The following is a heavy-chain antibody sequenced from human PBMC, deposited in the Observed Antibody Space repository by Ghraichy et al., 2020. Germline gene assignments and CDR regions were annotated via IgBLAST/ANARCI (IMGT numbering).Heavy chain of an antibody. CDR3: ARSNYGDYVDNWFDP. J-gene: IGHJ5*02. CDR2: INHSGST. V-gene: IGHV4-34*01. CDR1: GGSFSGYY. D-gene: IGHD4-17*01. Sequence: SETLSLTCAVYGGSFSGYYWSWIRQPPGKGLEWIGEINHSGSTNYNPSLKSRVTISVDTSKNQFSLKLSSVTAADTAVYYCARSNYGDYVDNWFDPWGQGTLVTVSS.